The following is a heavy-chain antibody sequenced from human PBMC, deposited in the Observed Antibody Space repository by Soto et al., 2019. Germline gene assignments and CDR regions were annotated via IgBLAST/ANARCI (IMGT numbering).Heavy chain of an antibody. D-gene: IGHD5-18*01. CDR3: ARDLKTAMVGYYYGMEA. CDR2: ISYDGSNK. V-gene: IGHV3-30-3*01. J-gene: IGHJ6*04. CDR1: GFTFSSYA. Sequence: GGSLRLSCAASGFTFSSYAMHWVHQAPGKGLEWVAVISYDGSNKYYADSVKGRFTISRDNSKNTLYLQMNSLRAEDTAVYYCARDLKTAMVGYYYGMEAWGKGTRFTASS.